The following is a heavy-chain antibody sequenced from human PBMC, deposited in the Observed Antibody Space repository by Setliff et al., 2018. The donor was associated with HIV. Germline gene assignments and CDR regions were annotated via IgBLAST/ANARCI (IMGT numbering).Heavy chain of an antibody. J-gene: IGHJ6*03. V-gene: IGHV4-39*07. Sequence: PSETLSLTCTVSGASISSSSHHWAWIRQPPGKGLEYIGNIYYTGSTHHNPPLKSRVTISVDTSENQFSLKLTSVTAADTAMYFCARDATSEGYMDVWGKGTTVTVS. CDR2: IYYTGST. CDR1: GASISSSSHH. CDR3: ARDATSEGYMDV.